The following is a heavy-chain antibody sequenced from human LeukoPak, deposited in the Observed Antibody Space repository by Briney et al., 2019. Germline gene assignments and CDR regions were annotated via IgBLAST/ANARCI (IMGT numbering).Heavy chain of an antibody. D-gene: IGHD3-10*01. CDR3: AKSSMVRGVIPPPLYFDY. Sequence: GSLRLSCAASGFTFSSYAMSWVRPAPGKGLEWVSAIIGSGGSTYYADSVKGRFTISRDNSKNTLYLQMNSLRAEDTAVYYCAKSSMVRGVIPPPLYFDYWGQGTLVTVSS. CDR2: IIGSGGST. V-gene: IGHV3-23*01. CDR1: GFTFSSYA. J-gene: IGHJ4*02.